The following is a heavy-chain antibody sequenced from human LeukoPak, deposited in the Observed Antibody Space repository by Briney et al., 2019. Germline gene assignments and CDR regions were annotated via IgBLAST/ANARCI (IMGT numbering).Heavy chain of an antibody. CDR2: IYPSDSDT. CDR1: GYSFTRNW. J-gene: IGHJ3*02. V-gene: IGHV5-51*01. Sequence: GESLKISCKASGYSFTRNWIGWVRQMPGKGLEWMAIIYPSDSDTRYSPSFQGQVTISADKSISTAYLQWSSLKASDTAIYYCAKLPPYDNAFDIWGQGTMVTVSS. CDR3: AKLPPYDNAFDI. D-gene: IGHD3-22*01.